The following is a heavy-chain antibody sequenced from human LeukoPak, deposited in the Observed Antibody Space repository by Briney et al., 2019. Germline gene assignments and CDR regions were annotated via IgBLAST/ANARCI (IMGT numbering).Heavy chain of an antibody. CDR3: TRLQKGDTAMVLGGFDY. CDR1: AFTVSSNC. Sequence: GGSLRLSCAASAFTVSSNCMIWVRQPPGKGLEWVSFIYSAGSRYNADSVKGRFTISRDNAKKSLYLDMNSLRVEETGVYYCTRLQKGDTAMVLGGFDYWGEGSLVSVSS. CDR2: IYSAGSR. D-gene: IGHD5-18*01. J-gene: IGHJ4*02. V-gene: IGHV3-53*01.